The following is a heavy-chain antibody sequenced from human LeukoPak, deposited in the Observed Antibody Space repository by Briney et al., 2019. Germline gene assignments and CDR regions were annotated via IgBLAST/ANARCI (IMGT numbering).Heavy chain of an antibody. D-gene: IGHD5-18*01. V-gene: IGHV1-69*13. J-gene: IGHJ5*02. CDR2: IIPIFATA. CDR3: ARKHGRGYSYGYEKYNWFDP. Sequence: EASVKVSCKASGGTFSSYAISWVRQAPGQGLEWMGGIIPIFATANYAQNFQGRVTITADESTSTAYMELSSLRSEDTAVYYCARKHGRGYSYGYEKYNWFDPWGQGTLVTVSS. CDR1: GGTFSSYA.